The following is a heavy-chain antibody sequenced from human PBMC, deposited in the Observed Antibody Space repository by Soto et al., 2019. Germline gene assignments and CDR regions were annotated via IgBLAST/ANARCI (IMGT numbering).Heavy chain of an antibody. D-gene: IGHD3-10*02. J-gene: IGHJ3*01. CDR2: TIPVFGSA. V-gene: IGHV1-69*06. CDR3: ARDPPLNPYVLVPPEMADALEV. CDR1: GGSITKFS. Sequence: QVQLEQSGAEVKRPGSSVKVSCRPSGGSITKFSFSWVRQAPGQGLEWMGATIPVFGSANYAQKFQGRLTIVADKSTSPVYMELTGLRSEDTAVYFCARDPPLNPYVLVPPEMADALEVWGQGTMVTVS.